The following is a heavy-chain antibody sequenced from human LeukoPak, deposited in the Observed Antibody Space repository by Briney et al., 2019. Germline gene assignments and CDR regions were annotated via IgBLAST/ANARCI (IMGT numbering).Heavy chain of an antibody. CDR3: ARAAGSDYYGSGSSFGWFDP. Sequence: SETLSLTCTVSGGSISNRNYHWGWIRQPAGNGLEWIGRIYTSGSTNYNPSLKSRDTISVDTSKNQFSLKLSSVTAADTAVYYCARAAGSDYYGSGSSFGWFDPWGQGTLVTVSS. V-gene: IGHV4-61*02. J-gene: IGHJ5*02. D-gene: IGHD3-10*01. CDR1: GGSISNRNYH. CDR2: IYTSGST.